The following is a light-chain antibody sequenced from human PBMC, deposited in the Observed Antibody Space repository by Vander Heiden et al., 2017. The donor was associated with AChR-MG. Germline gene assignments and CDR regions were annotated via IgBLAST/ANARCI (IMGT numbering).Light chain of an antibody. J-gene: IGKJ3*01. Sequence: EIVMTQSPATLSVSPGERATLSCRASQSVSSNLAWYQQKPGQAPRLLIYRASTRATGIPARFSGSGSGTEFTLTISSLQSEDFAVYYCQQCNNWPLTFGPGTKVDIK. CDR1: QSVSSN. V-gene: IGKV3-15*01. CDR2: RAS. CDR3: QQCNNWPLT.